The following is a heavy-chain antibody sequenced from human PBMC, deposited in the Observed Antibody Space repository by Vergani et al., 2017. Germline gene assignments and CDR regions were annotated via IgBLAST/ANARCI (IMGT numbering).Heavy chain of an antibody. J-gene: IGHJ6*03. D-gene: IGHD4-11*01. CDR2: IDHTGRP. V-gene: IGHV4-34*01. CDR1: GGSFTSYH. Sequence: QVQLQQWGGGLLKPSETLSLTCVVNGGSFTSYHWTWIRQSPGEGLEWVGDIDHTGRPDNNPSLKSRLTMSVDKSRKQSSLTLNSETATDTAIYFCARVNTETNGHLYYYYYMDVWGQGTAVTVS. CDR3: ARVNTETNGHLYYYYYMDV.